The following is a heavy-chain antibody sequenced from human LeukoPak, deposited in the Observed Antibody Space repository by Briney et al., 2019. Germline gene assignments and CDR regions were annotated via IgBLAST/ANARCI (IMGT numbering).Heavy chain of an antibody. D-gene: IGHD6-19*01. CDR2: ISSSSSTT. Sequence: GSLRLSCAASGFTFSSYSMNWVRQAPGKGLEWVSYISSSSSTTYYADSVKGRFTISRDNAKNSLYLQMNSLRDEDTAVYYCARGRGWYFPSDYWGQGTLVTVSS. J-gene: IGHJ4*02. V-gene: IGHV3-48*02. CDR3: ARGRGWYFPSDY. CDR1: GFTFSSYS.